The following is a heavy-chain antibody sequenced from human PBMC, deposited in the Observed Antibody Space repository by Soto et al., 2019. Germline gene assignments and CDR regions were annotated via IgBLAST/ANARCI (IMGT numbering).Heavy chain of an antibody. D-gene: IGHD3-10*01. J-gene: IGHJ4*02. CDR2: ISSSSSYI. CDR3: ARTVEVRGVIITDNDY. CDR1: GFTFSSYS. V-gene: IGHV3-21*01. Sequence: GGSLRLSCAASGFTFSSYSMNWVRQAPGKGLEWVSSISSSSSYIYYADSVKGRFTISRDNAKNSLYLQMNSLRAEDTAVYYCARTVEVRGVIITDNDYWGQGTLVTVSS.